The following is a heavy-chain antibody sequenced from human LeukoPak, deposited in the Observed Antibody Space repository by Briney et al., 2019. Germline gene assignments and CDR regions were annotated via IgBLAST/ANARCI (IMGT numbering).Heavy chain of an antibody. Sequence: PSETLSLTCTVSGYSISSGYYWGWIRQPPGKGLEWIGSIYHSGSTYYNPSLKSRVTISADTSKNQFSLKLSSVTAADTAVYYCSGMSSGSHYYYYYYMDVWGKGTTVTVSS. V-gene: IGHV4-38-2*02. CDR2: IYHSGST. J-gene: IGHJ6*03. CDR3: SGMSSGSHYYYYYYMDV. CDR1: GYSISSGYY. D-gene: IGHD3-22*01.